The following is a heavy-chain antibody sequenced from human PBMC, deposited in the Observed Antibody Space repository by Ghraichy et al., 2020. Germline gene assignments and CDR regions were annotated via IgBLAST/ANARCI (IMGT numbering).Heavy chain of an antibody. J-gene: IGHJ4*02. CDR1: GGSISSGSYY. Sequence: SETLSLTCTVSGGSISSGSYYWGWIRQPPGKGLEWIGSIYYSGSTYYNPSLKSRVTISVDTSKNQFSLKLSPVTAADTAVYYCARHVIAVAGMDYWGQGTLVTVSS. V-gene: IGHV4-39*01. D-gene: IGHD6-19*01. CDR2: IYYSGST. CDR3: ARHVIAVAGMDY.